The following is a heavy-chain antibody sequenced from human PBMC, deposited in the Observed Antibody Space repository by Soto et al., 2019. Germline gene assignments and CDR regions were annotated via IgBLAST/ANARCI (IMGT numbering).Heavy chain of an antibody. J-gene: IGHJ4*02. V-gene: IGHV1-3*01. CDR2: IHAGNGNT. CDR1: GFTFTTYA. CDR3: ARDRCSGDCNDFAY. Sequence: QVQVVQSGAEVKKPGASVKVSCKASGFTFTTYAIHWVRKAPGQRLEWMGWIHAGNGNTKSSQKFQDRLTITRDTSASTADMELSSLRSEDSAVYYCARDRCSGDCNDFAYGGQGTLVTVSS. D-gene: IGHD2-21*02.